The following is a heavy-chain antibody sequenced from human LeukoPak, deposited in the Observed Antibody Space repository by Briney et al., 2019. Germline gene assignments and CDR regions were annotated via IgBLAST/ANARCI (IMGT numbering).Heavy chain of an antibody. Sequence: SVKVSCKASGGTFSSYAISWVRQAPGQGLDWMGRIIPILGIANYAQKFQGRVTITADKSTSTAYMELSSLRSEDTAVYYCARDGTGNFDPWGQGTLVTVSS. D-gene: IGHD1-26*01. CDR2: IIPILGIA. CDR1: GGTFSSYA. CDR3: ARDGTGNFDP. V-gene: IGHV1-69*04. J-gene: IGHJ5*02.